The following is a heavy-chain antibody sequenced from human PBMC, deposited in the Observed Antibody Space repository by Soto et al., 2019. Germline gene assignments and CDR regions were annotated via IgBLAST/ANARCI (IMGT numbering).Heavy chain of an antibody. CDR2: IRQDGNEM. CDR1: GFTSGAAW. J-gene: IGHJ6*02. Sequence: GGSLRLSSEASGFTSGAAWIICVRQAPGKGLEWVAKIRQDGNEMYYVDAVRGRFTISRDNAKNSLYLQMNSLRVEDTALYYCARDGYSYALDVWGQGTTVTVS. V-gene: IGHV3-7*01. CDR3: ARDGYSYALDV.